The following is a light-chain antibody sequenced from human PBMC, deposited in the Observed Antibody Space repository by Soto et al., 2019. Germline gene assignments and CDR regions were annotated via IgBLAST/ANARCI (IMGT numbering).Light chain of an antibody. CDR3: QSYDSSLSGHVV. V-gene: IGLV1-40*01. CDR1: SSNIGAGYD. Sequence: QSVLTQPPSVSGAPGQRVTISCTGSSSNIGAGYDVHWYQQLPGTAPKLLIYGNSNRPSAVSDRFSGSKSGTSASLAITGLQAEDEADYYGQSYDSSLSGHVVFGGGSKLTVL. J-gene: IGLJ2*01. CDR2: GNS.